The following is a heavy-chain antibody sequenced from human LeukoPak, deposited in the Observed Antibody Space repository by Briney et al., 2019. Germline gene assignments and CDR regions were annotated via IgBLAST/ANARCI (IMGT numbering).Heavy chain of an antibody. V-gene: IGHV3-74*01. CDR3: TRGRRGNYFDY. CDR1: GFTFSSYW. D-gene: IGHD3-16*01. CDR2: INSDGSST. J-gene: IGHJ4*02. Sequence: QPGGSLRLSCAASGFTFSSYWVHWVRRAPGKGLVWVSCINSDGSSTSYADSVKGRFTISRDNAKNTLYLQMNSLRAEDTAVYYCTRGRRGNYFDYWGQGTLATVSS.